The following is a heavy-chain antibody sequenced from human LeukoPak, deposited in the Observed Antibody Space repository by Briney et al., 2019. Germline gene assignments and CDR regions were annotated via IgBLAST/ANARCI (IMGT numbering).Heavy chain of an antibody. CDR3: ARALVGYSYGPFDY. CDR2: ISAYNGNT. V-gene: IGHV1-18*01. CDR1: GYTFTSYG. J-gene: IGHJ4*02. D-gene: IGHD5-18*01. Sequence: ASVKVSCKASGYTFTSYGISWVRQAPGQGLEWMGWISAYNGNTNYAQTLQGRVTMTPDTSPSTAYMELRSMRSADTAVYYCARALVGYSYGPFDYWGQGTLVTVSS.